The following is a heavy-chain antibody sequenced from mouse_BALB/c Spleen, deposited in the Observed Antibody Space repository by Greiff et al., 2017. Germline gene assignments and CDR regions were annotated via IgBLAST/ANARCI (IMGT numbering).Heavy chain of an antibody. CDR3: ARGPYDYDGTWFAY. J-gene: IGHJ3*01. CDR1: GFTFSSYA. V-gene: IGHV5-6-5*01. D-gene: IGHD2-4*01. CDR2: ISSGGST. Sequence: EVKLEESGGGLVKPGGSLKLSCAASGFTFSSYAMSWVRQTPEKRLEWVASISSGGSTYYPDSVKGRFTISRDNARNILYLQMSSLRSEDTAMYYCARGPYDYDGTWFAYWGQGTLVTVSA.